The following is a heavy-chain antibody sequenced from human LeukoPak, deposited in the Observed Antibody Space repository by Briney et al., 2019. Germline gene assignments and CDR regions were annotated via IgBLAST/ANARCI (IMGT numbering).Heavy chain of an antibody. CDR3: VRGGVPGGFDV. D-gene: IGHD3-16*01. Sequence: GGSLRLSCAASGFTFSSYWMSWVRQAPGKGLEWVANIKQDGSEKYYVDSVKGRFTISRDNAKNTLSLQMNSLRVEDTAVYYCVRGGVPGGFDVWGQGTTVIVSS. V-gene: IGHV3-7*01. CDR1: GFTFSSYW. CDR2: IKQDGSEK. J-gene: IGHJ6*02.